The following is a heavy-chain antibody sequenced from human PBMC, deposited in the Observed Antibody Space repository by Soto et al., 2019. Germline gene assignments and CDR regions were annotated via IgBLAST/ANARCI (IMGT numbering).Heavy chain of an antibody. D-gene: IGHD3-9*01. CDR1: GYSFTSYW. Sequence: LGESLKISCKGSGYSFTSYWIGWVRQMPGKGLEWMGIIYPGDSGTRYSPSFQGQVTISADKSISTAYLQWSSLKASDTAMYYCARGGDRTYYDILTGPNWFDPWGQGTLVTVSS. CDR3: ARGGDRTYYDILTGPNWFDP. CDR2: IYPGDSGT. J-gene: IGHJ5*02. V-gene: IGHV5-51*01.